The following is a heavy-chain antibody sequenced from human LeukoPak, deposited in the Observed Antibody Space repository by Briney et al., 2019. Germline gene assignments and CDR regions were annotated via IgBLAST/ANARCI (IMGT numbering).Heavy chain of an antibody. CDR2: IIPIFGTA. V-gene: IGHV1-69*01. CDR3: ARHMVRGVIEMVFDY. Sequence: SVKVSCRASGGTFISYAISWVRQAPGQGLEWMGGIIPIFGTANYAQKFQGRVTITADESTSTAYMELSSLRSEDTAVYYCARHMVRGVIEMVFDYWGQGTLVTVSS. CDR1: GGTFISYA. J-gene: IGHJ4*02. D-gene: IGHD3-10*01.